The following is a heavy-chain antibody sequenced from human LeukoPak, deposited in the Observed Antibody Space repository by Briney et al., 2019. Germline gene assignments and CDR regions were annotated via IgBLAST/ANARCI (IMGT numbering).Heavy chain of an antibody. V-gene: IGHV1-8*01. J-gene: IGHJ1*01. CDR1: GYTFTSYD. D-gene: IGHD6-19*01. Sequence: ASVKVSCKASGYTFTSYDINWVRQATGQGLEWMGWMNPNSGNTGYAQKFQGRVTMTRNTSISTAYMELSSLRSEDTAVYYCARGGYSSGWYAEYFQHWGQGTLVTVFS. CDR2: MNPNSGNT. CDR3: ARGGYSSGWYAEYFQH.